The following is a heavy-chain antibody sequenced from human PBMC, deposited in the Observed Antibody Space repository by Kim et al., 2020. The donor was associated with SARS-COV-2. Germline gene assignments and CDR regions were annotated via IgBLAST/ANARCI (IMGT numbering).Heavy chain of an antibody. V-gene: IGHV4-39*01. CDR3: ASPHNSLGFGELYGYFDY. D-gene: IGHD3-10*01. CDR2: IYYSGST. CDR1: GGSISSSSYY. J-gene: IGHJ4*02. Sequence: SETLSLTCTVSGGSISSSSYYWGWIRQPPGKGLEWIGSIYYSGSTYYNPSLKSRVTISVDTSKNQFSLKLSSVTAADTAVYYCASPHNSLGFGELYGYFDYWGQGTLVTVSS.